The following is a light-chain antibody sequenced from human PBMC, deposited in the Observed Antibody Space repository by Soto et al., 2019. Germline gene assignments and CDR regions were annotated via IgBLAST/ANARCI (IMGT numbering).Light chain of an antibody. CDR1: QSVSSNY. CDR3: QQSRTSPLT. Sequence: IVLTQSPGTLSLSPGERATLSCRASQSVSSNYLAWYQQKPGQAPRLLIYGASSRATGIPDRFSGSGSGTDFTLTISRLEPEDFAVYYCQQSRTSPLTFGGGTKVDIK. CDR2: GAS. V-gene: IGKV3-20*01. J-gene: IGKJ4*01.